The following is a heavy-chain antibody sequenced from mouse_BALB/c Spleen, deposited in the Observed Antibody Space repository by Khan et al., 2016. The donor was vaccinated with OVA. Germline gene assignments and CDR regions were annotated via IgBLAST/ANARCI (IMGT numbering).Heavy chain of an antibody. CDR2: IRSDGDYT. J-gene: IGHJ3*01. V-gene: IGHV5-9-3*01. CDR3: ARSDYGNFAY. Sequence: EVELVESGGGLVKPGGSLKLSCAASGYTFSTYAMSWVSQTPEKRMVWVATIRSDGDYTYYPDNVTGRFSISRDNAKNILYLQMSNLRSEDTAMYYCARSDYGNFAYWGQGTLVTVSA. CDR1: GYTFSTYA. D-gene: IGHD2-1*01.